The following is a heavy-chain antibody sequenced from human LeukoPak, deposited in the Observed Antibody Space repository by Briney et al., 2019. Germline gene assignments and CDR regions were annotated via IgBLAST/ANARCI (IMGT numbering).Heavy chain of an antibody. V-gene: IGHV4-59*01. CDR3: ARYDPPFYFDS. Sequence: KPSETLSLTCTVSGGSISSYYWSWIRQPPGKGLEWIGYISYSGITNYNPSLKSRVTFSVDTSKKQFSLRLSSVTAADTAVYFCARYDPPFYFDSWGQGTLVTVSS. D-gene: IGHD3-3*01. J-gene: IGHJ4*02. CDR2: ISYSGIT. CDR1: GGSISSYY.